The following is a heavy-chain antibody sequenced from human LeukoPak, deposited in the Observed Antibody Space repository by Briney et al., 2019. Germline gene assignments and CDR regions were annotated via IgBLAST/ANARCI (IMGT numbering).Heavy chain of an antibody. D-gene: IGHD6-13*01. CDR1: GFTFTTYS. V-gene: IGHV3-21*01. Sequence: GGSLRLSCAASGFTFTTYSMAWVRQAPGKGLEWVSSVSGSGRSIIYADSVKGRFTVSRDNGKNSVSLQMNSLRAEDTAVYFCARDQMGSSTVYYFDSWGQGILATVSS. CDR2: VSGSGRSI. CDR3: ARDQMGSSTVYYFDS. J-gene: IGHJ4*02.